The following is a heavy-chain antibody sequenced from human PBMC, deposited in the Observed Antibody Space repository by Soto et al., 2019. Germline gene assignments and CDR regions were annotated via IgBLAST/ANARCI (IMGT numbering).Heavy chain of an antibody. CDR1: GYTFTSYA. J-gene: IGHJ4*02. Sequence: GASVKVSCKASGYTFTSYAMHWVRQAPGQRLEWMGWINAGNGNTKYSRKFQGRVTITRDTSASTAYMELSSLRSEDTAVYYCARVRIAVAGTVFDYWGQGTLVTVSS. CDR3: ARVRIAVAGTVFDY. V-gene: IGHV1-3*01. CDR2: INAGNGNT. D-gene: IGHD6-19*01.